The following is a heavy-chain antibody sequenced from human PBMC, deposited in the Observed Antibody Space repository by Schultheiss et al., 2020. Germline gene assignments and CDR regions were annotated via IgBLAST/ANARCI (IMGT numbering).Heavy chain of an antibody. J-gene: IGHJ6*03. Sequence: GESLKISCKASGYTFTSYDINWVRQATGQGLEWMGWMNPNSGNTGYAQKFQGRVTMTRNTSISTAYMELSSLRSEDTAVYYCARLSRPTTEHIAARPDPSYYYYYMDVWGKGTTVTVSS. CDR3: ARLSRPTTEHIAARPDPSYYYYYMDV. V-gene: IGHV1-8*01. CDR2: MNPNSGNT. D-gene: IGHD6-6*01. CDR1: GYTFTSYD.